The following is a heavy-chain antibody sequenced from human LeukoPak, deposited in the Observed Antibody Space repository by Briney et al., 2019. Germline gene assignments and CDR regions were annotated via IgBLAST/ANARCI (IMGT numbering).Heavy chain of an antibody. J-gene: IGHJ4*01. D-gene: IGHD5-24*01. CDR1: GFTFSRFG. CDR2: IWYDGSNK. CDR3: ASRRDGYSYFDY. Sequence: GGSLRLSCAASGFTFSRFGMHWVRQAPGKGPEWVAVIWYDGSNKQYADSVKGRFTISRDNSKNTLYLQMNSLRAVDTAVYYCASRRDGYSYFDYWGQGTLVTVSS. V-gene: IGHV3-33*03.